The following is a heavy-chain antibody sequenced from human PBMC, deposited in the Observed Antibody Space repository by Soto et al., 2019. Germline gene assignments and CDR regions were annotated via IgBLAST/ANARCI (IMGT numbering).Heavy chain of an antibody. Sequence: GGSLRLSCAASGFTVSSKYMSWVRQAPGKGLEWVSTISGTGRSTYYADSVKGRFTISGVNPKNMLYLQMNSLRAEDTALYYCAKDRGPHDYSLYFFDDWGQGSLVNVAS. J-gene: IGHJ4*02. CDR3: AKDRGPHDYSLYFFDD. D-gene: IGHD4-4*01. CDR1: GFTVSSKY. V-gene: IGHV3-23*01. CDR2: ISGTGRST.